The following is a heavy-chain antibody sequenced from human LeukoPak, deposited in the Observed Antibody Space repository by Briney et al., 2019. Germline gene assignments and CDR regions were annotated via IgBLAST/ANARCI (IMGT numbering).Heavy chain of an antibody. CDR3: ARERSRGYYCEFDY. CDR2: IWYDGSNK. Sequence: GGSLRLSCAASGFTFSSYGMHWVRQAPGKGLEWVAVIWYDGSNKNYADSVKGRFTISRDNAKNSPYLQMNSLRAEDTAVYYCARERSRGYYCEFDYWGREPWSPSPQ. V-gene: IGHV3-33*01. D-gene: IGHD3-22*01. J-gene: IGHJ4*02. CDR1: GFTFSSYG.